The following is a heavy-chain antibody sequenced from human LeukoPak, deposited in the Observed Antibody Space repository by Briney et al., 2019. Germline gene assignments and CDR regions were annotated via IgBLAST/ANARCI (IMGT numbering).Heavy chain of an antibody. Sequence: GGSLRLSCAASGVTFSSYWMHWVRQAPGKGLVWVSRITSDGSSTSYADSVKGRFTISRDNAKNTLYLQMNSLRAEDTAVYYCARDGGDDAFDIWGQGTMVTVSS. CDR3: ARDGGDDAFDI. D-gene: IGHD3-10*01. J-gene: IGHJ3*02. V-gene: IGHV3-74*01. CDR1: GVTFSSYW. CDR2: ITSDGSST.